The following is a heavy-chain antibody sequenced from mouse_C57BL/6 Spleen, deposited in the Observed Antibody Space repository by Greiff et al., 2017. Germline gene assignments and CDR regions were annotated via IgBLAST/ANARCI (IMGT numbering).Heavy chain of an antibody. CDR3: AGEGVDYYFDY. V-gene: IGHV1-4*01. CDR2: INPSSGCT. J-gene: IGHJ2*01. CDR1: GCTFTSYS. Sequence: QVQLKESGAELARPGASVKMSCKASGCTFTSYSLHWVKQRPGQGLEWIGYINPSSGCTKYNQKFKDKATLTADKSSSTTYMQLNSLTSEDSAVNDCAGEGVDYYFDYWGQGTTLTVSS. D-gene: IGHD2-4*01.